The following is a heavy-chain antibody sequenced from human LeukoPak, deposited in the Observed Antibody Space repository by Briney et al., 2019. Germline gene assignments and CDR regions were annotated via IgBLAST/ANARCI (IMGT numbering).Heavy chain of an antibody. CDR1: GFPFCSYW. CDR2: IKKDGDDK. D-gene: IGHD3-10*01. J-gene: IGHJ4*02. Sequence: GGSLRLSCAASGFPFCSYWMSWLRQAPGKGLEWVANIKKDGDDKHYVDSVKGRFTVSRDNAKTSLYLRMNNLRADDTAVYYCARVPGTSNYYGSGSPDYWGQGTLVTVSS. V-gene: IGHV3-7*04. CDR3: ARVPGTSNYYGSGSPDY.